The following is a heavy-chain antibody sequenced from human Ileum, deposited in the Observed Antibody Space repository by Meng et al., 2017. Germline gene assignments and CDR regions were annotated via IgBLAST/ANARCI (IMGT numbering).Heavy chain of an antibody. V-gene: IGHV6-1*02. D-gene: IGHD3-3*01. CDR3: ASGSGSLDY. CDR1: GGSVSSNIAA. CDR2: TYYRSKWYS. J-gene: IGHJ4*02. Sequence: QGPLQQSGPGLVKPSQPLSLPCAVSGGSVSSNIAAWNWIRQSPLRGLEWLGRTYYRSKWYSEYAVSVKSRISITPDTSKNQFSLQMNSVTPEDTAVYYCASGSGSLDYWGPGTLVTVSS.